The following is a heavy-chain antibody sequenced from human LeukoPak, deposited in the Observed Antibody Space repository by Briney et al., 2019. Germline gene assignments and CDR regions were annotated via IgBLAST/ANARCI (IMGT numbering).Heavy chain of an antibody. V-gene: IGHV1-69*13. D-gene: IGHD3-22*01. J-gene: IGHJ4*02. CDR1: GGTFSSYA. CDR2: IIPIFGTA. CDR3: ARSAENYYDSSGYYYFFDY. Sequence: ASVKVSCKASGGTFSSYAISWVRQAPGQGLEWMGGIIPIFGTANYAQKFQGRVTITADESTSTAYMELSSLRSEDTAVYYCARSAENYYDSSGYYYFFDYWGQGTLVTVSS.